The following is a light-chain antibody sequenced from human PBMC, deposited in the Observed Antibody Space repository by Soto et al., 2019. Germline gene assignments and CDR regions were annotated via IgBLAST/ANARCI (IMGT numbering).Light chain of an antibody. CDR1: SSDIGGYKY. V-gene: IGLV2-14*01. CDR3: TSYSRYRVLV. J-gene: IGLJ3*02. Sequence: QSALTQPASVSGSLGQSITISCTGTSSDIGGYKYVSWYQQHPGKAPKLIIFEVSNRPSGVSDRFSGSNSGNTASLTISGLQAEDEADYYFTSYSRYRVLVFGGGTKLTVL. CDR2: EVS.